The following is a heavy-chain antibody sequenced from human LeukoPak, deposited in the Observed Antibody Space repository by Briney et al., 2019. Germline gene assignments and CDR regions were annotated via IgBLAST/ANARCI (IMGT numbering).Heavy chain of an antibody. V-gene: IGHV4-4*07. CDR3: ARGPVSGYSYGYFDY. D-gene: IGHD5-18*01. J-gene: IGHJ4*02. CDR2: IYTSGST. Sequence: SETLSLTCTVSGGSISSYYWSWIRQPAGKGLEWIGRIYTSGSTNHNPSLKSRVTMSVDTSKNQFSLKLRSVTAADTAVYYCARGPVSGYSYGYFDYWGQGTLVTVSS. CDR1: GGSISSYY.